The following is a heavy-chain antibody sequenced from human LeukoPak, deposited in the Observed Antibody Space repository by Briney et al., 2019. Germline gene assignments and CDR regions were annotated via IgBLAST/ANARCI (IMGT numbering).Heavy chain of an antibody. D-gene: IGHD4-17*01. J-gene: IGHJ4*02. CDR1: GGSFSGYY. V-gene: IGHV4-34*01. Sequence: PSETLSLTCAVYGGSFSGYYWSWIRQPPGKGLEWIGEINHSGSTNYNPSLKSRVTISVDTSKNQFCLKLSSVTAADTAVYYCARDGDYWGRVARWGYWGQGTLVTVSS. CDR2: INHSGST. CDR3: ARDGDYWGRVARWGY.